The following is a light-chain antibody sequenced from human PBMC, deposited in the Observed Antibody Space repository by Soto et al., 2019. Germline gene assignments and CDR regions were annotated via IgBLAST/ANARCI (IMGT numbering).Light chain of an antibody. V-gene: IGKV1-39*01. CDR2: AAS. CDR1: QSISSY. Sequence: DIQMTQSPSSLSASVGDRVTITCRASQSISSYLNWYQQKPGKAPKLLIYAASSLQSGVTSRFSGSGSGTDFTLTISSLQPEDFATYYYQQSYNSPPTFGPGTKVDIK. J-gene: IGKJ3*01. CDR3: QQSYNSPPT.